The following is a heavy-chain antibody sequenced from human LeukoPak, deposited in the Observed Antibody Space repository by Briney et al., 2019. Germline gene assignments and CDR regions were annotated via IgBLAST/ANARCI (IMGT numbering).Heavy chain of an antibody. CDR1: GFTFSSYA. Sequence: PGGSLRLSCAASGFTFSSYAMSWVRQAPGKGLEWVSAISGSGGSTYYADSVKGRFTISRDNSKNTLYLQMNSLRAEDTAVYYCAGSYDSSDYVIDYWGQGTLVTVSS. V-gene: IGHV3-23*01. D-gene: IGHD3-22*01. J-gene: IGHJ4*02. CDR2: ISGSGGST. CDR3: AGSYDSSDYVIDY.